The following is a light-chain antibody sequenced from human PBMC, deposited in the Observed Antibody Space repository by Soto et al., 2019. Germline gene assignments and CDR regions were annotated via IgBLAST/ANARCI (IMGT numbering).Light chain of an antibody. CDR3: QHYKMYSPWT. Sequence: DIQMAHSPSTVSAYVGDIVXIXSAXSQSITTWLAWYQQRPGKAPKLLIYDVSSLQSGVPSRFSGSGSGTEFTLTISSLQPDDFATYYCQHYKMYSPWTFGQGTKVDIK. J-gene: IGKJ1*01. V-gene: IGKV1-5*01. CDR2: DVS. CDR1: QSITTW.